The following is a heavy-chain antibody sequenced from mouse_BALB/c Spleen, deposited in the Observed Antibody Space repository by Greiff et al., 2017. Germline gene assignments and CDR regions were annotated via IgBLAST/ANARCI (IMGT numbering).Heavy chain of an antibody. D-gene: IGHD3-3*01. V-gene: IGHV1-63*02. CDR2: IYPGGGYT. CDR3: ARWAEGYAMDY. J-gene: IGHJ4*01. Sequence: QLQQSGAELVRPGTSVKISCKASGYTFTNYWLGWVKQRPGHGLEWIGDIYPGGGYTNYNEKFKGKATLTADTSSSTAYMQLSSLTSEDSAVYFCARWAEGYAMDYWGQGTSVTVSS. CDR1: GYTFTNYW.